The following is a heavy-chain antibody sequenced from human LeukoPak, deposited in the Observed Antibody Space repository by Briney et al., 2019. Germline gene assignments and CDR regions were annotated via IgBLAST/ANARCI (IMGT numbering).Heavy chain of an antibody. CDR3: ARGLRTGYYKYYFDY. V-gene: IGHV3-66*01. CDR2: IYSGGST. Sequence: GGSLRLSCAASGFTVSSNYMSWVRRAPGKGLEWVSVIYSGGSTYYADSVKGRFTISRDNSKNTLYLQMNSLRAEDTAVYYCARGLRTGYYKYYFDYWGQGTLVTVSS. CDR1: GFTVSSNY. J-gene: IGHJ4*02. D-gene: IGHD3-9*01.